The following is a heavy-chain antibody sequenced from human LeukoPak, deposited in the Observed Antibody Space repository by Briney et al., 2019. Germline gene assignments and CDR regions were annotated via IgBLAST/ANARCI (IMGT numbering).Heavy chain of an antibody. V-gene: IGHV3-9*01. J-gene: IGHJ4*02. D-gene: IGHD6-13*01. Sequence: PGGSLRLSCAASGFTFDDYAMHWVRQAPGKGLEWVSGINWKSGSIGYADSVEGRFTISRDNSKNSLYLQMNSLRAEDTAVYYCARDQSIAAAGTFDYWGQGTLVTVSS. CDR2: INWKSGSI. CDR3: ARDQSIAAAGTFDY. CDR1: GFTFDDYA.